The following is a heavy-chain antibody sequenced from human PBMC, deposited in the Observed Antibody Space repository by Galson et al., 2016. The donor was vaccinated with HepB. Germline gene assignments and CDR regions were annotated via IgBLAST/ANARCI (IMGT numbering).Heavy chain of an antibody. Sequence: SLRLSCAVSGFNFSSYGMRWVRQAPGKGLEWVAVITYDGLTKYYADSVKGRFTISRDNSKNTLYLQMNSLRGEDTALYYCAKDLEYGDYLFDYWGQGTLVTVSS. J-gene: IGHJ4*02. D-gene: IGHD4-17*01. CDR2: ITYDGLTK. CDR3: AKDLEYGDYLFDY. V-gene: IGHV3-30*18. CDR1: GFNFSSYG.